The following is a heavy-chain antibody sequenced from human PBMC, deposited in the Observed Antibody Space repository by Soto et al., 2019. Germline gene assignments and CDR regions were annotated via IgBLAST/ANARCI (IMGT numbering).Heavy chain of an antibody. CDR3: ARDLVVPTRGAQQWLVRGVIDY. CDR2: ISSSSSTI. V-gene: IGHV3-48*01. CDR1: GFTFSSYS. Sequence: GGSLRLSCAASGFTFSSYSMNWVRQAPGKGLEWVSYISSSSSTIYYADSVKGRFTISRDNAKNSLYLQMNSLRAEDTAVYYCARDLVVPTRGAQQWLVRGVIDYWGQGTLVTVSS. J-gene: IGHJ4*02. D-gene: IGHD6-19*01.